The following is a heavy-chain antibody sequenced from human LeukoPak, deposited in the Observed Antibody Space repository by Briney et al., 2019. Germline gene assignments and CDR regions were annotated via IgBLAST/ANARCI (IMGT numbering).Heavy chain of an antibody. CDR2: ISGSGGST. J-gene: IGHJ4*02. CDR1: GFTFTSYA. V-gene: IGHV3-23*01. Sequence: SGGSLRPSCAASGFTFTSYAMSWVRQAPGKGLEWVSAISGSGGSTYYADSVKGRFTISRDNSKNTLYLQMNSLRAKDTAVYYCAKGGRDGYISYFDYWGQGTLVTVSS. CDR3: AKGGRDGYISYFDY. D-gene: IGHD5-24*01.